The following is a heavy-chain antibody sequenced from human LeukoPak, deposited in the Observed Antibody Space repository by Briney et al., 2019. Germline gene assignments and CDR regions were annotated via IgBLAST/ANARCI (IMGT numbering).Heavy chain of an antibody. CDR1: GYTFTSYD. J-gene: IGHJ4*02. CDR2: MNPNSGNT. V-gene: IGHV1-8*03. CDR3: ARGRHVRTYYYGSGSYFSFDY. D-gene: IGHD3-10*01. Sequence: ASVKVSCKASGYTFTSYDINWVRQATGQGLEWMGWMNPNSGNTGYAQKFQGRVTITRNTSISTAYMELSSLRAEDTAVYYCARGRHVRTYYYGSGSYFSFDYWGQGTLVTVSS.